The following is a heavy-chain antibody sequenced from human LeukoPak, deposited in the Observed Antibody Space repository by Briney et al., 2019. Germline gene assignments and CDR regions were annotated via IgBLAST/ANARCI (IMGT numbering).Heavy chain of an antibody. D-gene: IGHD3-22*01. V-gene: IGHV4-39*07. CDR3: ARDRYDSSGYVAFDI. CDR1: GGSISSSSYY. CDR2: IYYSGST. Sequence: PSETLSLTCTVSGGSISSSSYYWGWIRQPPGKRLEWIGSIYYSGSTYYNPSLKSRVTMSVDTSKNQFSLKLSSVTAADTAVYYCARDRYDSSGYVAFDIWGQGTMVTVSS. J-gene: IGHJ3*02.